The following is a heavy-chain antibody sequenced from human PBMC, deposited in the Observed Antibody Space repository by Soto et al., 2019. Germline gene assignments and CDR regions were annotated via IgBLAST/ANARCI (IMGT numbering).Heavy chain of an antibody. J-gene: IGHJ5*02. V-gene: IGHV4-59*01. D-gene: IGHD6-13*01. CDR1: GGSISSYY. CDR3: ARVYSSSWYPYNWFDP. CDR2: IYYSGST. Sequence: PSETLSLTCTVSGGSISSYYWSWIRQPPGKGLEWIGYIYYSGSTNYNPSLKSRVTTSVDTSKNQFSLKLSSVTAADTAVYYCARVYSSSWYPYNWFDPWGQGTLVTVSS.